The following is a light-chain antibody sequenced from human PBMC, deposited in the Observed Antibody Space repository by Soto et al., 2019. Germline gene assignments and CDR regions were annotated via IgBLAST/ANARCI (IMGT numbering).Light chain of an antibody. Sequence: QSALTQPASVSGSPGQSITISCTGTSSDVGGYNYVSWYQQHPGKAPKLMIYDVSNRPSGVSNRFSGSKSGNTASLNISGIQAQDQAHYYCSSYTRSSTFYVFGTGTKVTV. J-gene: IGLJ1*01. CDR1: SSDVGGYNY. CDR3: SSYTRSSTFYV. V-gene: IGLV2-14*01. CDR2: DVS.